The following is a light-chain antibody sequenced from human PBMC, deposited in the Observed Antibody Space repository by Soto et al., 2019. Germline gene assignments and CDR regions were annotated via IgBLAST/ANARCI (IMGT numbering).Light chain of an antibody. Sequence: EIVLTQSPGTLPLSPGERATLSCRASQSVRSSNLAWYQQKPGQAPRLLIYGASSRATGIPDRFSGSGSGTAFTLTISRLEPEDFAVYYCQQYGSSPSTFGQGTKVEIK. CDR3: QQYGSSPST. V-gene: IGKV3-20*01. J-gene: IGKJ1*01. CDR2: GAS. CDR1: QSVRSSN.